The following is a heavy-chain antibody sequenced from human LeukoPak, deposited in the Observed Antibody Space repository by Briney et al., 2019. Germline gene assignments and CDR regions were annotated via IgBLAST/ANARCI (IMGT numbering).Heavy chain of an antibody. Sequence: SVKVSCKASGGAFSTYSFSWVRQAPGQGLEWMGGIIPIFGTSNYAQKFQGRVTITADESTRTGYMELSSLRSEDTAVYYCVKLPSGYNWNDGRVYWSQGTLVTVSS. CDR3: VKLPSGYNWNDGRVY. CDR1: GGAFSTYS. V-gene: IGHV1-69*13. CDR2: IIPIFGTS. D-gene: IGHD1-20*01. J-gene: IGHJ4*02.